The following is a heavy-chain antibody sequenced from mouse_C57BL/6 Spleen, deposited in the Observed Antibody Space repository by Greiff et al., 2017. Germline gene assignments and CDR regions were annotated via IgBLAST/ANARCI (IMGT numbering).Heavy chain of an antibody. V-gene: IGHV1-15*01. CDR2: IDPETGGT. D-gene: IGHD1-2*01. J-gene: IGHJ4*01. CDR3: TRTTTAQMDY. CDR1: GYTFTDYE. Sequence: QVHVKQSGAELVRPGASVTLSCKASGYTFTDYEMHWVKQTPVHGLEWIGAIDPETGGTAYNQKFKGKAILTADKSSSTAYMELRSLTSEDSAVYYCTRTTTAQMDYWGQGTSVTVSS.